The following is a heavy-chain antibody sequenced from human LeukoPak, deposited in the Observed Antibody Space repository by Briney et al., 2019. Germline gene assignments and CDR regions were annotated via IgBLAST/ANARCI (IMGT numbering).Heavy chain of an antibody. Sequence: PGGSLRLSCVASGFTFSFYEMNWVRQAPGEGLEWVSHISNAGSTVHYADSVKGRFTISRDNARNSLYLQMSSLRAEDTAVYYCARDLKYYYGSGTESFDIWGQGTMVTVSS. J-gene: IGHJ3*02. D-gene: IGHD3-10*01. CDR1: GFTFSFYE. V-gene: IGHV3-48*03. CDR3: ARDLKYYYGSGTESFDI. CDR2: ISNAGSTV.